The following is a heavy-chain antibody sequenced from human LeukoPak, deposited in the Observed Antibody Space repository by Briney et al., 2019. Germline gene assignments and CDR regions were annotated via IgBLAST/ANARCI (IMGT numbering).Heavy chain of an antibody. V-gene: IGHV4-59*12. Sequence: SETLSLTCTVSGGSISSYYWSWIRQPPGKGLEWIGYIYYSGSTNYNPSLKSRVTISVDTSKNQFSLKLSSVTAADTAVYYCARTWQWLPFDYWGQGTLVTVSS. CDR2: IYYSGST. CDR3: ARTWQWLPFDY. J-gene: IGHJ4*02. CDR1: GGSISSYY. D-gene: IGHD6-19*01.